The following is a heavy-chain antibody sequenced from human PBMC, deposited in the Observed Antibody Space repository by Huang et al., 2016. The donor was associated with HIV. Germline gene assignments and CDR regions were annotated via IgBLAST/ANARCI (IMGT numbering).Heavy chain of an antibody. CDR3: ATAIPKMYYDFWSGYSWFDP. J-gene: IGHJ5*02. CDR2: FDLEDGET. CDR1: GYTLTELS. D-gene: IGHD3-3*01. V-gene: IGHV1-24*01. Sequence: QVQLVQSGAEVKKPGASVKVSCKVSGYTLTELSMHWVRQAPGKGLEWMGGFDLEDGETIYAQKCQGRVTMTEDTSSDTAYMELSSLTSEDSAVYYCATAIPKMYYDFWSGYSWFDPWGQGTQVTVSS.